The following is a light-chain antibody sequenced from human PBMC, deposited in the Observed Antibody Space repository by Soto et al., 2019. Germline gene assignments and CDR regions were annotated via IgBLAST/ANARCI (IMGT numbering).Light chain of an antibody. CDR2: GAS. J-gene: IGKJ1*01. CDR3: QQYNNWPRT. CDR1: QSVSST. Sequence: EIVMTQPAPPLPGSSGERADLSCGASQSVSSTLAWYQQKPGQAPRLLIYGASTRATGIPARFSGSGSGTEFTLTISSLQSEDFAVYYSQQYNNWPRTFGQGTKVDIK. V-gene: IGKV3-15*01.